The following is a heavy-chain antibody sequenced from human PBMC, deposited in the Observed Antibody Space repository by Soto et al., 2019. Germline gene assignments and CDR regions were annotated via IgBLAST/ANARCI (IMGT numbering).Heavy chain of an antibody. CDR3: SRDFTSGGYDF. CDR1: GFSVSSTY. D-gene: IGHD5-12*01. V-gene: IGHV3-53*01. CDR2: LSDDGRS. J-gene: IGHJ4*02. Sequence: GGSLRLSCAASGFSVSSTYMSWVRQPPGKGLEWVSTLSDDGRSHYADSVTGRFSVSRDNSKNTLYLHMSGLRADDTAIYYCSRDFTSGGYDFRGQGTQVTVSS.